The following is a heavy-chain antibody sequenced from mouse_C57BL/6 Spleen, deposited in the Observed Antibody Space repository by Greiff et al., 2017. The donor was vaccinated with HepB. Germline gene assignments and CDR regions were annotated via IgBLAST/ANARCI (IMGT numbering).Heavy chain of an antibody. J-gene: IGHJ4*01. CDR2: IDPNSGGT. V-gene: IGHV1-72*01. CDR3: AKERIYYDHYYAMDY. CDR1: GYTFTSYW. D-gene: IGHD2-4*01. Sequence: QVHVKQSGAELVKPGASVKLSCKASGYTFTSYWMHWVKQRPGRGLEWIGRIDPNSGGTKYNEKFKSKATLTVDKPSSTAYMQLSSLTSEDSAVYYCAKERIYYDHYYAMDYWGQGTSVTVSS.